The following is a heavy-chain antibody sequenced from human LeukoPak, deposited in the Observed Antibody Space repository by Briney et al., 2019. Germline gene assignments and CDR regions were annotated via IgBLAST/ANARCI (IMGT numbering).Heavy chain of an antibody. J-gene: IGHJ4*02. CDR2: IYYSGNT. V-gene: IGHV4-39*01. CDR1: GVSISSSTSY. D-gene: IGHD3/OR15-3a*01. Sequence: SETLSLTCTVSGVSISSSTSYWGWIRQPPGKGLEWIGSIYYSGNTYYNASLKSQVSISIDTSKNQFSLRLTSVTAADTAVYYCARQTGSGLFILPGGQGTLVTVSS. CDR3: ARQTGSGLFILP.